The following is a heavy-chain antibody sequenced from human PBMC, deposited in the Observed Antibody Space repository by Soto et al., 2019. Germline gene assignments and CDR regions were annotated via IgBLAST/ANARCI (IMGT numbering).Heavy chain of an antibody. CDR2: ISMTTSYV. V-gene: IGHV3-21*01. CDR1: GCTFSRYG. Sequence: EVQLVESGGGLVKPGGSLRLCCAASGCTFSRYGMSWVRQAPGKGLEWVASISMTTSYVYYADSVKGRFSISRDNAKKILHLEMYALRTEDTAVYYCARDPSEGRVGNWFESWGQGTLVTVSS. J-gene: IGHJ5*01. CDR3: ARDPSEGRVGNWFES. D-gene: IGHD2-2*01.